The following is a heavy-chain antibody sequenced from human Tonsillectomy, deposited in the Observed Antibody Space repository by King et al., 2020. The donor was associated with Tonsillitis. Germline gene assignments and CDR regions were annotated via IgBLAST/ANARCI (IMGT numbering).Heavy chain of an antibody. D-gene: IGHD3-3*01. CDR1: GDSVSSNSAA. CDR3: ARMPDYDFWSGYPIPYYYYGMDV. CDR2: TYYRSKWYN. V-gene: IGHV6-1*01. Sequence: VQLQQSGPGLVKPSQTLSLTCAISGDSVSSNSAAWNWIRQSPSRGLEWLGRTYYRSKWYNDYAVSVKSRITINPDTSKNQFSLQLNSVTPEDTAVYYCARMPDYDFWSGYPIPYYYYGMDVWGQGTTVTVSS. J-gene: IGHJ6*02.